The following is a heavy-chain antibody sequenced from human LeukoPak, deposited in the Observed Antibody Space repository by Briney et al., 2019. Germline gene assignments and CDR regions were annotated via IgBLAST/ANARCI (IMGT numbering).Heavy chain of an antibody. V-gene: IGHV1-69*13. CDR2: IIPIFGTA. CDR1: GGTFSSYA. Sequence: SVKVSCKASGGTFSSYAISWVRQAPGQGLEWMGGIIPIFGTANYAQKFQGRVTITADESTSTAYMELSSLRSEDAAVYYCARAVLGQQLDYYYYYGMDVWGQGTTVTVSS. J-gene: IGHJ6*02. D-gene: IGHD6-13*01. CDR3: ARAVLGQQLDYYYYYGMDV.